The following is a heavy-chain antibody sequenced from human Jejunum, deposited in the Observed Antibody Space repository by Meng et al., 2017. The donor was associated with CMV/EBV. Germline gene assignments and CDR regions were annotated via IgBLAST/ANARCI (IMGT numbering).Heavy chain of an antibody. V-gene: IGHV1-2*02. CDR2: IKPKNGAT. Sequence: KTSGYTFTSYGISWVRQAPGQGLEWMGWIKPKNGATNYEQKYQGRVTLTRDTSISTAYMELTSLKSDDTAMYYCARGGDRGEEDYWGQGTLVTVSS. J-gene: IGHJ4*02. D-gene: IGHD3-10*01. CDR1: GYTFTSYG. CDR3: ARGGDRGEEDY.